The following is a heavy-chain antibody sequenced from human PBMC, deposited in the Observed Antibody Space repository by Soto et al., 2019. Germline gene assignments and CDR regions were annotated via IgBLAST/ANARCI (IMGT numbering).Heavy chain of an antibody. CDR1: GGTFSSYA. CDR3: ARDPSIAARSRFDP. D-gene: IGHD6-6*01. CDR2: IIPIFGTA. V-gene: IGHV1-69*13. Sequence: SVKVSCKASGGTFSSYAISWVRQAPGQGLEWMGGIIPIFGTANYAQKFQGRVTITADESTSTAYMELSSLRSEDTAVYYCARDPSIAARSRFDPWGQGTLVTVSS. J-gene: IGHJ5*02.